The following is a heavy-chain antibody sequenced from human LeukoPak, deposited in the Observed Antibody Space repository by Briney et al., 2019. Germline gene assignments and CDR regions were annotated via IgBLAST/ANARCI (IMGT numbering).Heavy chain of an antibody. CDR2: INHSGST. CDR3: ARRFNLRYSGSYYSGRLWWS. V-gene: IGHV4-34*01. D-gene: IGHD1-26*01. Sequence: SETLSLTCAVYGGSFSGYYWSWIRQPPGKGLEWIGEINHSGSTNYNPSLKSRVTISVDTSKNQFSLKPSSVTAADTAVYYCARRFNLRYSGSYYSGRLWWSWGQGTLVTVSS. CDR1: GGSFSGYY. J-gene: IGHJ5*02.